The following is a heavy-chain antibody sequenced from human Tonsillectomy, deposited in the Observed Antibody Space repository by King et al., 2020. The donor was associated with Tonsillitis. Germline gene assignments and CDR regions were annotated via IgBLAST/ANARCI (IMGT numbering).Heavy chain of an antibody. D-gene: IGHD6-13*01. CDR1: GFTFSSYA. V-gene: IGHV3-23*03. CDR3: AKGIGQQLINWFDT. CDR2: IYSGGTRT. Sequence: GQLVQSGGGLVQPGGSLRLSCASSGFTFSSYAMSCVRQTPGKGLEWGSVIYSGGTRTYYADSVKGRFTISRDNSKNTLYLQMNSLRAEDTAVYYCAKGIGQQLINWFDTWGQGTLVTVSS. J-gene: IGHJ5*02.